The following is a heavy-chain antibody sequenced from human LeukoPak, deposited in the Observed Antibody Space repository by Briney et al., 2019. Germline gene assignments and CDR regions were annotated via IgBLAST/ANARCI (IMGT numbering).Heavy chain of an antibody. D-gene: IGHD1-1*01. CDR2: ISGSDGHT. V-gene: IGHV3-23*01. J-gene: IGHJ4*02. CDR3: AKHTAGTKALDY. CDR1: GFTLSDYA. Sequence: GGSLRLSCAASGFTLSDYAMNWVRQAPGEGLEWLSAISGSDGHTFYADSVKGRFTISRDNSKNTLYLQMNSLRAEDTAVYYCAKHTAGTKALDYWGQGTLVTVSS.